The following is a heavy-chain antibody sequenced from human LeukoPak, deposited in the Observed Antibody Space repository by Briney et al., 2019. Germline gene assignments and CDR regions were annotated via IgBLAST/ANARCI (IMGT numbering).Heavy chain of an antibody. Sequence: ASVKVSCKASGYTFTGYYMHWVRQAPGQGLEWMGWINPNSGGTNYAQKFQGRVTMTRDTSISTAYMELSRLRSDDTAVYYCARDHTTGYCSSTSCNWFDPWGQGTLVTVSS. CDR3: ARDHTTGYCSSTSCNWFDP. CDR2: INPNSGGT. J-gene: IGHJ5*02. V-gene: IGHV1-2*02. CDR1: GYTFTGYY. D-gene: IGHD2-2*01.